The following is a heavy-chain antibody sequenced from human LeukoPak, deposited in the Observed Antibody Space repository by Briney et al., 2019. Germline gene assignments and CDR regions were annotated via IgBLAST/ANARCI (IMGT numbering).Heavy chain of an antibody. CDR1: GYTFSNFW. V-gene: IGHV5-51*01. J-gene: IGHJ5*02. CDR2: IYPGDSDT. Sequence: PGESLKISFKGSGYTFSNFWIAWVRQMPGKGLEWMGSIYPGDSDTRYSPSFQGQVTISADKSLATASLLWSSVKASNTAMYFCARLSDTTSWGQGTLVTVSS. CDR3: ARLSDTTS. D-gene: IGHD5-18*01.